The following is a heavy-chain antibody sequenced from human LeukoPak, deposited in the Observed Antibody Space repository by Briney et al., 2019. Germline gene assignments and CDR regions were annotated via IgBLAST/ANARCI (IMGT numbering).Heavy chain of an antibody. Sequence: GGSLRLSCAASGFTFRAYAMHWVRQAPGKGLEWLAVISNDGTIQYYADSVKGRFTISRGNSRNIMNLQMNSLRAEDTAVYYCAKDRRITIFDYWGQGTLVTVSS. CDR2: ISNDGTIQ. J-gene: IGHJ4*02. V-gene: IGHV3-30*04. CDR1: GFTFRAYA. CDR3: AKDRRITIFDY. D-gene: IGHD3-3*01.